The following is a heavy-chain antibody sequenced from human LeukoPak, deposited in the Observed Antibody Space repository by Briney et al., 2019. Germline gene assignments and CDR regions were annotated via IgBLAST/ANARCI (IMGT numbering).Heavy chain of an antibody. J-gene: IGHJ4*02. V-gene: IGHV3-7*03. CDR2: IKHDGSER. D-gene: IGHD6-19*01. CDR1: GLTSGSYW. CDR3: AAGSGWSNEY. Sequence: GLSLRLSCAASGLTSGSYWMSWVRHTPGKGLEWVANIKHDGSERNYMESVKGRFTISRDNGKNSLHLQMNNLRAEDTAVYYCAAGSGWSNEYWGQGTLVTVSS.